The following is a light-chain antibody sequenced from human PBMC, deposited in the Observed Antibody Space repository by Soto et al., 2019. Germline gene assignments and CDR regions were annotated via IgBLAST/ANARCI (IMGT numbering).Light chain of an antibody. V-gene: IGLV2-8*01. J-gene: IGLJ3*02. CDR2: EVN. CDR1: SSDVGGYND. CDR3: KSYTGIKNGV. Sequence: QSALTQPPSASGAPGQSVTISCTGSSSDVGGYNDVSWYQQHPGTAPKVMIYEVNNRPSGVPDRFSGSKSGNTASLTVSGLQAEDEADYFCKSYTGIKNGVFGGGTKLTVL.